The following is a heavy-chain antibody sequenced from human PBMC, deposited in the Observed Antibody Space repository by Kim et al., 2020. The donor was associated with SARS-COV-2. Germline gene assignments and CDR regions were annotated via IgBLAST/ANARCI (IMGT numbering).Heavy chain of an antibody. V-gene: IGHV1-2*02. CDR3: ARGANTLSAFDL. J-gene: IGHJ3*01. CDR2: T. Sequence: TNDAERFQGRVTMTRDTSSSTVYMELSRLKSDDTAVYYCARGANTLSAFDLWGQGTMVTVSS.